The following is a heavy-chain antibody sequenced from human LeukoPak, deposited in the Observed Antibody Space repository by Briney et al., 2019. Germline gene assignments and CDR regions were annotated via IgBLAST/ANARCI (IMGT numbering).Heavy chain of an antibody. CDR3: ARATDTNYFDS. J-gene: IGHJ4*02. CDR2: ISYDGNDK. CDR1: GFTFSSYA. D-gene: IGHD1-26*01. Sequence: GGSLRLSCTVSGFTFSSYAIHWVRQAPGKGLEWVAVISYDGNDKYYADSVRGRFTISRDNSKDTLYLQMNSLRAEDTAVYYCARATDTNYFDSWGQGTLVAVSS. V-gene: IGHV3-30-3*01.